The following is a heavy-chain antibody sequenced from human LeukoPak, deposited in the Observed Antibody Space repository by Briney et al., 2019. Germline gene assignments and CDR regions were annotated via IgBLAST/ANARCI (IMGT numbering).Heavy chain of an antibody. J-gene: IGHJ4*02. Sequence: PGGSLRLSCAASGFTFNNFPMSWVRQVPGKGLEWVPSISGSGGTTYYAGSVRGRFTISRDNAKKTLFLQMRSLRAEDTALYYCAKDGYFHDSSGYSYFDYWGQGILVSVSS. CDR2: ISGSGGTT. CDR3: AKDGYFHDSSGYSYFDY. D-gene: IGHD3-22*01. CDR1: GFTFNNFP. V-gene: IGHV3-23*01.